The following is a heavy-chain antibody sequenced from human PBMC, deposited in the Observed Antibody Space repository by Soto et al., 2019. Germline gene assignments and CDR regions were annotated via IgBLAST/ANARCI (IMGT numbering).Heavy chain of an antibody. CDR3: AKPQTKSYTIAAAGADGDY. CDR2: ISYDGSNK. Sequence: PGCSLRLSCAAAGFSFSSYGMHWVRQAPGKGLEWVAVISYDGSNKYYADSVKGRFTISRDNSKNTLYLQMNSLRAEDTAVYYCAKPQTKSYTIAAAGADGDYWGQGTLVTASS. D-gene: IGHD6-13*01. J-gene: IGHJ4*02. CDR1: GFSFSSYG. V-gene: IGHV3-30*18.